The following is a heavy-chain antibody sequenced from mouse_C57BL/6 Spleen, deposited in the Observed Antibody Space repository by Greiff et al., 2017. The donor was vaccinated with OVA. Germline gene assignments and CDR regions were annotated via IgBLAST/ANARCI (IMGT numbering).Heavy chain of an antibody. CDR2: IYPGDGDT. CDR1: GYAFSSSW. J-gene: IGHJ2*01. CDR3: ARDEGDYFDY. Sequence: QVQLQQSGPELVKPGASVKISCKASGYAFSSSWMNWVKQRPGKGLEWIGRIYPGDGDTNYNGKFKGKATLTADKSSSTAYMQLSSLTSEDSAVYFCARDEGDYFDYWGQGTTLTVSS. V-gene: IGHV1-82*01.